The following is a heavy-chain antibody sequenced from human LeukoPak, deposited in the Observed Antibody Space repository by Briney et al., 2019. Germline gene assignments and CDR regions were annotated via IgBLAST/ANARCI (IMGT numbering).Heavy chain of an antibody. D-gene: IGHD2/OR15-2a*01. CDR3: ARGYFLGFDY. J-gene: IGHJ4*02. CDR1: GFTFSSYE. CDR2: ISTSGRTI. Sequence: GGSLRLSCAASGFTFSSYEMNWVRQAPGKGLEWVSYISTSGRTIYYADSVKGRLTISRDNAENSLYLQMNSLRAEDAAVYYCARGYFLGFDYWGQGTLVTVSS. V-gene: IGHV3-48*03.